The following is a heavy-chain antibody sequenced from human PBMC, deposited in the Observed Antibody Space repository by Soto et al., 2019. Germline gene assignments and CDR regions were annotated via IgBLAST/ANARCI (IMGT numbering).Heavy chain of an antibody. J-gene: IGHJ4*02. D-gene: IGHD6-6*01. V-gene: IGHV4-39*01. CDR2: IYYSGST. CDR1: GGSISSSSYY. Sequence: SETLSLTXTVSGGSISSSSYYWGWIRQPPGKGLEWIGSIYYSGSTYYNPSLKSRVTISVDTSKNQFSLKLSSVTAADTAVYYCARLGSSSTRWGQGTLVTVSS. CDR3: ARLGSSSTR.